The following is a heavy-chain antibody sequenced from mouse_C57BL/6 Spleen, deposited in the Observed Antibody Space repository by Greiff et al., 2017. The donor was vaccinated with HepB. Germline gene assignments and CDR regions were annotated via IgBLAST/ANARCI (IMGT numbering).Heavy chain of an antibody. Sequence: EVMLVESGGGLVKPGESLKLSCAASGFTLSSYTMSWVRQTPEKRLEWVATISGGGGNTYYPDSVKGRFTIYRDNDKNPLYLPMSSLRSEEAALYDSGRQGDSSGYFDFWGQGTTLTVSS. CDR3: GRQGDSSGYFDF. CDR2: ISGGGGNT. D-gene: IGHD3-2*02. J-gene: IGHJ2*01. CDR1: GFTLSSYT. V-gene: IGHV5-9*01.